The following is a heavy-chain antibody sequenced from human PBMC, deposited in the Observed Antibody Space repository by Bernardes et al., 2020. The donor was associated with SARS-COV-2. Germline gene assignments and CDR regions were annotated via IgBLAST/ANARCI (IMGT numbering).Heavy chain of an antibody. J-gene: IGHJ4*02. Sequence: SETLSLTRAVSGGSIRSSYWWSWVRQPPGKGLEWIGEIYYSGSTNYNPSLKSRVIISVDTSNNQFSLKLSSVTAADTAVYYCARVEYFYDSSVYLYAFVYWGQVTLVTVSS. CDR3: ARVEYFYDSSVYLYAFVY. V-gene: IGHV4-4*02. CDR1: GGSIRSSYW. CDR2: IYYSGST. D-gene: IGHD3-22*01.